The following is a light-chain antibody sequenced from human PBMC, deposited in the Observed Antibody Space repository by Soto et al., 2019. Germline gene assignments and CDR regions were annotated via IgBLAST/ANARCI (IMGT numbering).Light chain of an antibody. CDR1: NSDVGGYNY. V-gene: IGLV2-14*01. CDR2: DVS. J-gene: IGLJ1*01. CDR3: SSYTSSGTRV. Sequence: QSVLTQPASVSGSPGQSIAISCTGTNSDVGGYNYVSWYQQHPGKAPKLMIYDVSNRPSGVSNRFSGSKSGNTASLTISGLQAEDEADYYCSSYTSSGTRVCGTGTKVTV.